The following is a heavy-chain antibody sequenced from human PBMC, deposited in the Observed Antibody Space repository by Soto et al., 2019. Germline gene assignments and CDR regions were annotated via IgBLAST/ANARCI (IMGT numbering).Heavy chain of an antibody. CDR2: IYPGDSDT. Sequence: GESLKISCKGSGYSFTSYWIGWVRQMPGKGLEWMGIIYPGDSDTRYSPSFQGQVTISADKSICTAYLQWSSLKASDNAMYYCARRSTSIVLMVYPDDSDAFDIWGQGTMVTVSS. D-gene: IGHD2-8*01. CDR3: ARRSTSIVLMVYPDDSDAFDI. CDR1: GYSFTSYW. J-gene: IGHJ3*02. V-gene: IGHV5-51*01.